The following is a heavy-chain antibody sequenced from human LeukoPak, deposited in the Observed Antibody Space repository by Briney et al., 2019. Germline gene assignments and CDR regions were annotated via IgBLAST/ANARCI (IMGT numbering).Heavy chain of an antibody. Sequence: GGSLRLSCVASGFTFSSYWMQWVRQAPGKGLVWVSRINSDGSSTSYADSGKGRFTISRDNAKNKLYLQMNSLRVEDTAVYYCARGWYFDLWGRGTLVTVSS. CDR3: ARGWYFDL. CDR2: INSDGSST. V-gene: IGHV3-74*01. J-gene: IGHJ2*01. CDR1: GFTFSSYW.